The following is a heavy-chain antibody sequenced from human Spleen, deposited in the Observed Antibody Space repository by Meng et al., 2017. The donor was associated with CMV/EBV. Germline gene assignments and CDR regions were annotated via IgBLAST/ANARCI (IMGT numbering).Heavy chain of an antibody. CDR3: ARGALDLTILLDY. CDR2: ISSNGDSS. J-gene: IGHJ4*02. CDR1: GFTFSSYG. D-gene: IGHD3-3*01. V-gene: IGHV3-64*02. Sequence: GESLKISCAASGFTFSSYGMHWVRQAPEKGLEYVSAISSNGDSSYYADSVKGRFTISRDNSKNTLFLQMGSLRAEDMAVYYCARGALDLTILLDYWGQGTLVTVSS.